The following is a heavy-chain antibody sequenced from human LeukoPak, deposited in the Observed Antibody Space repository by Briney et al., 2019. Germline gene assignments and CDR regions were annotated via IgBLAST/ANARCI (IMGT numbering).Heavy chain of an antibody. CDR3: ARSTVRGFDY. CDR1: GGSISSYY. J-gene: IGHJ4*02. V-gene: IGHV4-59*12. D-gene: IGHD4-17*01. Sequence: SETLSLTCTVSGGSISSYYWSWIRQPPGKGLEWIGYIYYSGSTNYNPSLKSRVTISVDTSKNQFSLKLSSVTAADTAVYYCARSTVRGFDYWGQGTLVTVSS. CDR2: IYYSGST.